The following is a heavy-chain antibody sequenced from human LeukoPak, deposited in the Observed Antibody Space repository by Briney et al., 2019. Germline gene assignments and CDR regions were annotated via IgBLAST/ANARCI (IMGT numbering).Heavy chain of an antibody. CDR1: GFSFSTHD. CDR3: ARAVGQWYFGL. Sequence: GGSLRLSCAASGFSFSTHDMSWVRQAPGKGLEWVSAISRSGDGTTYADSVKGRFTISRDNSKNTLFLQMNSLRAEDTAVYYCARAVGQWYFGLWGRGSLVTVSS. V-gene: IGHV3-23*01. CDR2: ISRSGDGT. J-gene: IGHJ2*01.